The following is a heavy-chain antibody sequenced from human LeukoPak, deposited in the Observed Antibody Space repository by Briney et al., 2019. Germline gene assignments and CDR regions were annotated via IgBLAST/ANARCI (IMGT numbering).Heavy chain of an antibody. V-gene: IGHV3-23*01. Sequence: GGSLRLSCAASGFTFSSYAMSWVRQAPGKGLEWVSAISGSGGSTYYADSVKGRFTISRGNSKNTLYLQMNSLRAEDTAVYYCAKEGDGILRYFDWLPPYFDYWGQGTLVTVSS. J-gene: IGHJ4*02. CDR1: GFTFSSYA. D-gene: IGHD3-9*01. CDR3: AKEGDGILRYFDWLPPYFDY. CDR2: ISGSGGST.